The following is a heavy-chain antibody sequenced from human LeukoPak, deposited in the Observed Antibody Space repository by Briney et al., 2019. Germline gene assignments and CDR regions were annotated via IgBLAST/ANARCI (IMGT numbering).Heavy chain of an antibody. CDR1: GFTFDDYA. Sequence: PGGSLRLSCAASGFTFDDYAMHWVRQAPGKGLEWVSGISWNSGSIGYADSVKGRFTISRDNAKNSLYLQMNSLRAEDTALYYCASSREFYFDYWGQGTLVTVSS. CDR3: ASSREFYFDY. D-gene: IGHD3-10*01. J-gene: IGHJ4*02. CDR2: ISWNSGSI. V-gene: IGHV3-9*01.